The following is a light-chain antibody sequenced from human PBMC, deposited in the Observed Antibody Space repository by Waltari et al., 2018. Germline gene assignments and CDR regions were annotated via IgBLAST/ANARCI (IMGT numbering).Light chain of an antibody. CDR1: QSVLYTIDNKNH. V-gene: IGKV4-1*01. J-gene: IGKJ3*01. CDR3: QQYYDIPFT. Sequence: DIVMTQSPDSLAVSLGDRATINCRSSQSVLYTIDNKNHLAWYQQKPGQPPKVLIYWASTRESGVPDRFSGSGSETDFSLTISSLQAEDVAVYYCQQYYDIPFTFGPGTKVEIK. CDR2: WAS.